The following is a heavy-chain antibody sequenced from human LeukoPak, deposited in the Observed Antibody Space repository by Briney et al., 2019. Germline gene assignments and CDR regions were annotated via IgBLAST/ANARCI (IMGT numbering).Heavy chain of an antibody. D-gene: IGHD5-18*01. CDR2: INPNSGGT. V-gene: IGHV1-2*02. J-gene: IGHJ4*02. CDR1: GYTFTGYN. CDR3: ARGHVDTAMVTGKFDY. Sequence: GASVKVSCKASGYTFTGYNMHWVRQAPGQGLEWMGWINPNSGGTNYAQKFQGRVTMTRDTSISTAYMELSRLRSDDTAVYYCARGHVDTAMVTGKFDYWGQGTLVTVSS.